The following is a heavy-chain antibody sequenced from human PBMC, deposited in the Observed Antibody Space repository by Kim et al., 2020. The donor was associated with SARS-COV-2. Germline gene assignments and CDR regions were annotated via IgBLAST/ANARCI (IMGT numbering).Heavy chain of an antibody. Sequence: GGSLRLSCTASGFTFGDYAMSWFRQAPGKGLEWVGFIRSKAYGGTTEYAASVKGRFTISRDDSKSIAYLQMNSLKTEDTAVYYCTRDLGIIGSGWAYGMDVWGQGTTVTVSS. CDR3: TRDLGIIGSGWAYGMDV. CDR2: IRSKAYGGTT. CDR1: GFTFGDYA. V-gene: IGHV3-49*03. D-gene: IGHD6-19*01. J-gene: IGHJ6*02.